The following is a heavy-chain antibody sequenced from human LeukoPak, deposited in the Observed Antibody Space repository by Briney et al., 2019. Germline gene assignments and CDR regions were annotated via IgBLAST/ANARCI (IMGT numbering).Heavy chain of an antibody. D-gene: IGHD2-2*01. J-gene: IGHJ5*02. CDR2: IYYSGST. CDR1: GGSISSGGYY. CDR3: ARVRCSSTSCYSGNWFDP. V-gene: IGHV4-31*03. Sequence: SQTLSLTCTVSGGSISSGGYYWSWIRQHPGKGLEWIGYIYYSGSTYYNPSLKSRVTISVDTSKNQFSLKLSSVTAADTAVYYCARVRCSSTSCYSGNWFDPWGQGTPVTVSS.